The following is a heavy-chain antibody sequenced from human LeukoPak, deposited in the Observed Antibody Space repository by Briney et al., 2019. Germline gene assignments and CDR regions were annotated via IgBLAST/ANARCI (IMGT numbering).Heavy chain of an antibody. V-gene: IGHV3-23*01. CDR3: AKDGLYYDGSTHIYYFDY. Sequence: PGGSLRLSCAASGFSFSDYAMAWVRQAPGKGLEWVSVITGSGGVTHYAGSVKGRFTISRDNSKNTLYLQMNNLRVEDTARYCCAKDGLYYDGSTHIYYFDYWGQGTLVAVSS. CDR2: ITGSGGVT. J-gene: IGHJ4*02. D-gene: IGHD3-22*01. CDR1: GFSFSDYA.